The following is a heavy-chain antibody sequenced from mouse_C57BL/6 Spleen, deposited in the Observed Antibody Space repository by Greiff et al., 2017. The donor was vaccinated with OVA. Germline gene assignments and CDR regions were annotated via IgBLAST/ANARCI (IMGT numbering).Heavy chain of an antibody. V-gene: IGHV1-69*01. Sequence: QVQLQQSGAELVMPGASVKLSCKASGYTFTSYWMHWVKQRPGQGLEWIGEIDPSDSYTNYNQQFKGKSTLTVDKSSSTAYMQLSSLTSEDSAVYYCARSFYDVAMDYWGQGTSGTVSS. CDR3: ARSFYDVAMDY. CDR1: GYTFTSYW. CDR2: IDPSDSYT. J-gene: IGHJ4*01. D-gene: IGHD2-12*01.